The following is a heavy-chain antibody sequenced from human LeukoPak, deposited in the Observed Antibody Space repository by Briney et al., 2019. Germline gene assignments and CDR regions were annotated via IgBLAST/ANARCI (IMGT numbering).Heavy chain of an antibody. CDR1: GASISSGGYS. CDR3: ARDIWGSST. Sequence: SETLSLTCVVSGASISSGGYSWSWIRQPPGKGLEWIGCICHSGGTHYNPSLKSRVTMSVDMSKNQISLNLNSVTAADTAVYYCARDIWGSSTWGPGTLVTVSS. J-gene: IGHJ5*02. CDR2: ICHSGGT. V-gene: IGHV4-30-2*01. D-gene: IGHD3-16*01.